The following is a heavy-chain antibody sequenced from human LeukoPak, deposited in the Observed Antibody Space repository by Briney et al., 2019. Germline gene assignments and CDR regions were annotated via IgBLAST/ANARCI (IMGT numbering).Heavy chain of an antibody. V-gene: IGHV4-59*01. D-gene: IGHD1-14*01. J-gene: IGHJ3*01. CDR3: ARAPTRASAFEV. CDR1: GGSISSYY. Sequence: PSETLSLTCTVSGGSISSYYWSWIRQPPGKGLEWIGDIYYSGSTNYNPSLKSRVTISVDTSNNQFSLKLSSVTAADTAVYYCARAPTRASAFEVWGQGTMVTVSS. CDR2: IYYSGST.